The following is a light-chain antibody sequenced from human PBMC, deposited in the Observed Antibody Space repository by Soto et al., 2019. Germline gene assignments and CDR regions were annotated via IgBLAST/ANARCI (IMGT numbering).Light chain of an antibody. Sequence: QSVLTQPPSASETPGQRVTISCSGSSSNIGSNYVYWYQQLPGTAPKLLIYKNNQRPSGVPDRFSGSKSGTSASLAISGLRSEDEADYYCAAWDDSLSVYVFGTGTQLTVL. CDR2: KNN. CDR1: SSNIGSNY. V-gene: IGLV1-47*01. J-gene: IGLJ1*01. CDR3: AAWDDSLSVYV.